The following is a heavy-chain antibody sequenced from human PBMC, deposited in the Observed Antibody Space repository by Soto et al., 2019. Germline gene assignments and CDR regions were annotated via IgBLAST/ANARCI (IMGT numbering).Heavy chain of an antibody. CDR3: ARGVGGSGWFHPRVWFDP. CDR2: INHSGST. CDR1: GGSFSGYY. V-gene: IGHV4-34*01. D-gene: IGHD6-19*01. Sequence: QVQLQQWGAGLLKPSETLSLTCAVYGGSFSGYYWSWIRQPPGKGLEWIGEINHSGSTNYNPSLKSRVTISVDTSKNQFSLKLSSVTAVDTAVYYCARGVGGSGWFHPRVWFDPWGQGTLVTVSS. J-gene: IGHJ5*02.